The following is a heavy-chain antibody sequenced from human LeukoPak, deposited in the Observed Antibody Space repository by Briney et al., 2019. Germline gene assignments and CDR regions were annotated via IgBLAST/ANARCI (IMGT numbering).Heavy chain of an antibody. D-gene: IGHD3-22*01. V-gene: IGHV3-11*01. CDR1: GSTFSDYY. CDR2: ISSSGSTI. Sequence: PGGSLRLSCAASGSTFSDYYMSWIRQAPGKGLEWVSYISSSGSTIYYADSVKGRFTISRDNAKNSLYLQMNSLRAEDTAVYYCARDRNYYDSSGYGYWGQGTLVNVSS. CDR3: ARDRNYYDSSGYGY. J-gene: IGHJ4*02.